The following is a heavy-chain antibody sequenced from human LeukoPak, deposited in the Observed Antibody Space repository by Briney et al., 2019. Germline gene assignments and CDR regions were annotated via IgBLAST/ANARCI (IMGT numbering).Heavy chain of an antibody. CDR1: GGSISSSSYY. V-gene: IGHV4-39*07. Sequence: SETLSLTCTVSGGSISSSSYYWGWIRQPPGKGLEWIGSIYYSGSTYYNPSLKSRVTISVDTSKNQFFLKLSSVTAADTAVYYCARAPKLLWFGELLSWGQGTLVTVSS. D-gene: IGHD3-10*01. CDR3: ARAPKLLWFGELLS. CDR2: IYYSGST. J-gene: IGHJ5*02.